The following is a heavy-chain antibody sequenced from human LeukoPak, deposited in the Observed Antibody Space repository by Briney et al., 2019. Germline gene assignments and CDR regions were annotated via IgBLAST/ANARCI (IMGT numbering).Heavy chain of an antibody. Sequence: SEXXSXXCTVSGGSISSYYWSWIXQPPGRGXEWIGYIYYSGNTNYNPSLKSRVTISVDTSKNQFSLKLSSVTAADTAVYYCARGAALTLPWAFDIWGQGTMVTVSS. CDR2: IYYSGNT. CDR1: GGSISSYY. J-gene: IGHJ3*02. D-gene: IGHD6-13*01. V-gene: IGHV4-59*01. CDR3: ARGAALTLPWAFDI.